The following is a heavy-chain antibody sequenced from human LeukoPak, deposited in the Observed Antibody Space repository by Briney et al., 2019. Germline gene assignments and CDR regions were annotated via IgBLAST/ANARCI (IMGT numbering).Heavy chain of an antibody. CDR1: GYTFTSYY. V-gene: IGHV1-46*01. CDR2: INPSGGST. D-gene: IGHD2-15*01. Sequence: ASVKVSCKASGYTFTSYYMHWVRQAPGQGLEWMGIINPSGGSTSYAQKFQGRVTMTRDTSTSTVYMELRSLRSDDTAVYYCARAPGGVVVVVAATPPDYWGQGTLVTVSS. J-gene: IGHJ4*02. CDR3: ARAPGGVVVVVAATPPDY.